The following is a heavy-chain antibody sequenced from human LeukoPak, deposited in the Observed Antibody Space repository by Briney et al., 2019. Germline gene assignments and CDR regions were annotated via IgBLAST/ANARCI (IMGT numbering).Heavy chain of an antibody. V-gene: IGHV3-23*01. J-gene: IGHJ4*02. CDR2: ISGSGDST. D-gene: IGHD6-6*01. CDR1: GFTFRSYG. Sequence: GGTLRLSCAASGFTFRSYGMSWVRQAPGKGLEWVSAISGSGDSTYYADSVKGRFTISRDNSKNTLYLQMNSLRAEDTAVYYCAKVEYRYFDYWGQGTLVTVSS. CDR3: AKVEYRYFDY.